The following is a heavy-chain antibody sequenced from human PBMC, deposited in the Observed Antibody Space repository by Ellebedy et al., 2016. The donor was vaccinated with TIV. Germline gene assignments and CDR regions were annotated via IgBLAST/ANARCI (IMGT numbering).Heavy chain of an antibody. CDR3: ARTVPGDEYYGMDV. CDR2: ITESGRT. D-gene: IGHD4-17*01. CDR1: HASFSGYY. J-gene: IGHJ6*02. Sequence: MPSETLSLTCTVHHASFSGYYWSWVRQPPGKGLEWIWDITESGRTNPKPSLKSRATISLDTPNNQFSLKVSSVTAADTAVYCCARTVPGDEYYGMDVWGQGTTVTVSS. V-gene: IGHV4-34*04.